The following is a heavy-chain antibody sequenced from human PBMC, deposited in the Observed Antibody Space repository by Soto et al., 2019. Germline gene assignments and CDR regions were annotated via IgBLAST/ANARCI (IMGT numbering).Heavy chain of an antibody. V-gene: IGHV3-30-3*01. Sequence: WGSLRLSCAASGFTFSSYAMHWVRQAPGKGLEWVAVISYDGSNKYYADSVKGRFTISRDNSKNTLYLQMNSLRAEDTAVYYCARDSTWRVSYGMDVWGQGTTVTVSS. J-gene: IGHJ6*02. CDR2: ISYDGSNK. CDR1: GFTFSSYA. D-gene: IGHD1-1*01. CDR3: ARDSTWRVSYGMDV.